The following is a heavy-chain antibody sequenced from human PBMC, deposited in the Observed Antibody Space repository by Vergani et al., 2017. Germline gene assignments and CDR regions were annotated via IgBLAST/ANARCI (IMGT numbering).Heavy chain of an antibody. D-gene: IGHD3-22*01. Sequence: QVQLVQSGAEVKKPGSSVKVSCKASGGTFSSYAISWVRQAPGQGLEWMGGIIPIFGTANYAQKFQGRVTITADESTSTAYMELSSLRSEDTAVYYCARELHYYFSSGYYYVDAFDIWGQGTMVTVSS. CDR2: IIPIFGTA. CDR1: GGTFSSYA. V-gene: IGHV1-69*12. J-gene: IGHJ3*02. CDR3: ARELHYYFSSGYYYVDAFDI.